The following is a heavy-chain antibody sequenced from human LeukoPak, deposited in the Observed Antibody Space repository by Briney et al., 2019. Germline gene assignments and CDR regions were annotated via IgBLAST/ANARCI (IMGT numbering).Heavy chain of an antibody. CDR2: IYYCGST. CDR1: GGSISSGGYY. J-gene: IGHJ6*02. D-gene: IGHD6-6*01. Sequence: SETLSLTCTVSGGSISSGGYYWSWIRQHPGKGLEWIGYIYYCGSTYYNPSLKSRVTISVDTSKNQFSLKLSSVTAADTAVYYCATLLSSGDMDVWGQGTTVTVSS. CDR3: ATLLSSGDMDV. V-gene: IGHV4-31*03.